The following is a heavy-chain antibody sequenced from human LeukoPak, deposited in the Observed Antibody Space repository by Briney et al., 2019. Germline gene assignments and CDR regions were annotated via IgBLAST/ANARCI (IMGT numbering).Heavy chain of an antibody. V-gene: IGHV1-8*01. D-gene: IGHD3-22*01. CDR3: ARTGRGTYYYDSSGYLPDY. J-gene: IGHJ4*02. Sequence: ASVKVSCKASGYTFTSYDINWVRQATGQGLEWMGWMNPNSGNTGYAQKFQGRVTMTRNTSISTAYMELSSLRSEDTAVYYCARTGRGTYYYDSSGYLPDYWGQGTLVTVSS. CDR2: MNPNSGNT. CDR1: GYTFTSYD.